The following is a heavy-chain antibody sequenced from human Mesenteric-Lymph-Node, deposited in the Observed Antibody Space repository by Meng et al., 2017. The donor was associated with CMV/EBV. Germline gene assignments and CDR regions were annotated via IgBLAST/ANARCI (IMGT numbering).Heavy chain of an antibody. CDR1: GFTFSDYY. Sequence: GESLKISCAASGFTFSDYYMSWIRQAPGKGLEWVSYISSSGSTIYYADSVKGRFIISRDNSKNTLYLQMNSLRADDTAVYYCARIGSFLEDVWGQGTTVTVSS. CDR2: ISSSGSTI. V-gene: IGHV3-11*04. J-gene: IGHJ6*02. D-gene: IGHD1-1*01. CDR3: ARIGSFLEDV.